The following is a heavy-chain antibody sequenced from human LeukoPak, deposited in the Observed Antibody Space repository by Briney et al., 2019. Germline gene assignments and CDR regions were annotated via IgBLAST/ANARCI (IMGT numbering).Heavy chain of an antibody. D-gene: IGHD2-15*01. J-gene: IGHJ4*02. CDR1: GGSISSYY. CDR3: ARTVAAKVWGPYYFDY. CDR2: IYYSGST. Sequence: PSETLSLTCTVSGGSISSYYWSWIRQPPGKGLEWIGYIYYSGSTNYNPSLKSRVTISVDTSKNQFSLKLSSVTAADTAVYYCARTVAAKVWGPYYFDYWGQGTLVTVSS. V-gene: IGHV4-59*01.